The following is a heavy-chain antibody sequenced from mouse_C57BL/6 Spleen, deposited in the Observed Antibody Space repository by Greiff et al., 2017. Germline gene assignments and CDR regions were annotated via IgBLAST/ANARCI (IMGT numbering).Heavy chain of an antibody. CDR3: TRGSYYGSSDY. CDR2: IDPETGGT. D-gene: IGHD1-1*01. J-gene: IGHJ2*01. V-gene: IGHV1-15*01. CDR1: GYTFTDYE. Sequence: QVQLKESGAELVRPGASVTLSCKASGYTFTDYEMHWVKQTPVHGLEWIGAIDPETGGTAYNQKFKGKAILTADKSSSTAYMELRSLTSEDSAVYYCTRGSYYGSSDYWGQGTTLTVSS.